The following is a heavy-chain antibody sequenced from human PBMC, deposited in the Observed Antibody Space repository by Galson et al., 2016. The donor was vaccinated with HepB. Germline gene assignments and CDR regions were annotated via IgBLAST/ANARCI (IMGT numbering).Heavy chain of an antibody. CDR2: IWYDGDKK. J-gene: IGHJ6*02. Sequence: SLRLSCAASGFTFSDYGMHWVRQAPGKELEWVAVIWYDGDKKFHADSVKGRFIISRDNSKNTMYLQMNSLRDEDTAVYYCARDMSSFYNYYYYGMDVWGQGTTVTVSS. D-gene: IGHD6-13*01. CDR3: ARDMSSFYNYYYYGMDV. CDR1: GFTFSDYG. V-gene: IGHV3-33*01.